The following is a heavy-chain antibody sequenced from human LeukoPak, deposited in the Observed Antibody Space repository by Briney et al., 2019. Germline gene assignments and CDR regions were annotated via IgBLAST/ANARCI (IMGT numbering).Heavy chain of an antibody. CDR1: GGSVSSGDYY. Sequence: SETLSLTCTVSGGSVSSGDYYWSWIRQPPGKGLEWIGYIYYSGSTYYNPSLESRVTLSVDTSKNQFSLKLISVTAADTAVYYCARVDTSNGFDIWGQGTMVTVSS. CDR3: ARVDTSNGFDI. CDR2: IYYSGST. V-gene: IGHV4-30-4*08. J-gene: IGHJ3*02. D-gene: IGHD5-18*01.